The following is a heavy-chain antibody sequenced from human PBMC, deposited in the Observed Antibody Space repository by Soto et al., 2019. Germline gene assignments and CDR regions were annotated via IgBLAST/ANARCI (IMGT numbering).Heavy chain of an antibody. J-gene: IGHJ4*02. V-gene: IGHV3-21*01. CDR2: VSQSGYT. D-gene: IGHD2-2*01. Sequence: GGSLRLSCAVSGFTFSSYGINWVRQAPGKGLEWVSSVSQSGYTYYSDSVKGRFTISRDNDKKSVSQQINTMRAEDTAAYYCAREDSKIIPAVSKFWGQGTLVTVSS. CDR3: AREDSKIIPAVSKF. CDR1: GFTFSSYG.